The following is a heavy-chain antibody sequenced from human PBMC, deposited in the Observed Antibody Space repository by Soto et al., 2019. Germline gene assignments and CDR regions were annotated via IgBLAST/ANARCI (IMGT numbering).Heavy chain of an antibody. CDR2: ISSRSIYI. Sequence: EVQLVVSGGGLVKPGGSLRLSCAASGFTFNTYTMNWVRQAPGKGLEWVSSISSRSIYIYYADSVTGRFTISRDDARNSLYLQMNSLRAEDTAVYYCAREEVSRPNTYHGLDVWGQGTTVTVSS. CDR1: GFTFNTYT. V-gene: IGHV3-21*01. CDR3: AREEVSRPNTYHGLDV. J-gene: IGHJ6*02.